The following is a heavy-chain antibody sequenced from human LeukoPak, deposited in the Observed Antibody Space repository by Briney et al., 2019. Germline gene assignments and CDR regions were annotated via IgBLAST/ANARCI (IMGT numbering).Heavy chain of an antibody. D-gene: IGHD3-9*01. CDR2: INAGNGNT. Sequence: GASVKVSCKASGYTFTSYAMHWVRQAPGQRLEWMGWINAGNGNTKYSQKFQGRVTITRDTSASTAYMELSSLRSEDTAVYYCARGPPSLLRYFDWLLTWWGQGTLVTVSS. CDR3: ARGPPSLLRYFDWLLTW. CDR1: GYTFTSYA. V-gene: IGHV1-3*01. J-gene: IGHJ4*02.